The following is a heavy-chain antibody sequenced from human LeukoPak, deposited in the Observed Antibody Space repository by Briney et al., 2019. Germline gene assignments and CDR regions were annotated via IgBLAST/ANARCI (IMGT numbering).Heavy chain of an antibody. CDR1: GFTFSSYW. CDR3: ARDQVGATPIDY. Sequence: PGGSLRLSCAAPGFTFSSYWMHWVRHAPGKGLVWVSHINPDGSATRYADSVKGRFTISRDNAKNTLYLQMNSLRAEDTAVYYCARDQVGATPIDYWGQGTLVTVSS. V-gene: IGHV3-74*01. CDR2: INPDGSAT. J-gene: IGHJ4*02. D-gene: IGHD1-26*01.